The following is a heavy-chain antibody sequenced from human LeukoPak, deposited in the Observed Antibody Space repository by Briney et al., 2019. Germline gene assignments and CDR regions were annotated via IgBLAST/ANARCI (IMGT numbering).Heavy chain of an antibody. CDR1: GFTFKSYG. CDR3: SKWKAIVLVPEARSPVDY. CDR2: ISGSGVST. D-gene: IGHD2-2*01. V-gene: IGHV3-23*01. J-gene: IGHJ4*02. Sequence: GGSLRLSCAASGFTFKSYGMNWVRQAPGKVLQWVSGISGSGVSTYYADSVKGRFTISRDNSKNTLYLQMNSLRAEDTAVYYCSKWKAIVLVPEARSPVDYWGQGTLVTVSS.